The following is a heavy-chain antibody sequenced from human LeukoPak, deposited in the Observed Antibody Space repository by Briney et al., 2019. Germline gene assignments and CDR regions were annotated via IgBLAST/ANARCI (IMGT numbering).Heavy chain of an antibody. D-gene: IGHD3-16*02. V-gene: IGHV4-38-2*02. CDR1: GYSISSGYY. CDR2: IYHSGST. J-gene: IGHJ3*02. CDR3: ARDRTVICAFDI. Sequence: SETLSLTCAVSGYSISSGYYWGWIRPPPGKGLEWIGSIYHSGSTYYNPSLKSRVTISVDTSKDQFSLKLSSVTAADTAVYYCARDRTVICAFDIWGQGTMVTVSS.